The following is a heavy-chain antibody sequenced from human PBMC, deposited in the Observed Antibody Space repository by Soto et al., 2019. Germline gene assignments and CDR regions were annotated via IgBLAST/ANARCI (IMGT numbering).Heavy chain of an antibody. CDR3: ARVCIGGGANPAAAFDI. CDR2: IYYSGST. CDR1: GGSVSSGSYY. D-gene: IGHD2-15*01. Sequence: TVSGGSVSSGSYYGSWIRQPPGKGLAWIGYIYYSGSTNYNPSLKGRISISVDTSKNQFSLKLSSVTAAETAVYYCARVCIGGGANPAAAFDIWGQGTMVTVSS. V-gene: IGHV4-61*01. J-gene: IGHJ3*02.